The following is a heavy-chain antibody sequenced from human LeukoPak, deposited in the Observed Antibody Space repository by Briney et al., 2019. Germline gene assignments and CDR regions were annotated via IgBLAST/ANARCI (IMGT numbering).Heavy chain of an antibody. D-gene: IGHD4-17*01. Sequence: GGSLRLSCAASGFTFSSYSMNWVRQAPGKGLEWVSSISSSSSYIYYADSVKGRFTISRDNAKNSLYLQMNSLRAEDTAVYYCAREGYGDYGSLQDSYYGVDVWGKGTTVTVSS. V-gene: IGHV3-21*01. CDR2: ISSSSSYI. CDR3: AREGYGDYGSLQDSYYGVDV. J-gene: IGHJ6*04. CDR1: GFTFSSYS.